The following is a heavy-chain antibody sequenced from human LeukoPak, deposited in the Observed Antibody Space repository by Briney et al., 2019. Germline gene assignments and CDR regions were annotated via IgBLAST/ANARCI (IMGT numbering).Heavy chain of an antibody. CDR3: ARNYYATAGHFGY. CDR2: SNPSGGAT. CDR1: GYTFSSYY. V-gene: IGHV1-46*01. J-gene: IGHJ4*02. D-gene: IGHD2-15*01. Sequence: GSSVKVSCKASGYTFSSYYFHWVRQAPGQGLDWMGLSNPSGGATSFAPKFRGRVTMSRDMSTGTVFMELSSLRSDDTAVYFCARNYYATAGHFGYWGQGTLVTVSS.